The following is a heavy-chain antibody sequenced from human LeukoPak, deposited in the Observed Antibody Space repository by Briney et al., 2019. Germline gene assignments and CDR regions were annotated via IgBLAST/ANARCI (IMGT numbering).Heavy chain of an antibody. V-gene: IGHV3-7*02. CDR1: EFTFSSSW. CDR2: IKEDGTEE. Sequence: GGSLRLSCAASEFTFSSSWMTWVRQAPGKGLEWVAHIKEDGTEEYYVDSVKGRFTISRDNAKNSLYLQMNSLRAEDTAVYYCARGKYSSGWFDYWGQGTLVTVSS. J-gene: IGHJ4*02. CDR3: ARGKYSSGWFDY. D-gene: IGHD6-19*01.